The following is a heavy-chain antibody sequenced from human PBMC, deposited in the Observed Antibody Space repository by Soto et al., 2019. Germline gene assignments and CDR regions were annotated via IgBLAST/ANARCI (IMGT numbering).Heavy chain of an antibody. J-gene: IGHJ4*02. D-gene: IGHD6-19*01. CDR1: GGSISSSSYY. CDR3: ARDRVAVSGNFDY. V-gene: IGHV4-39*07. CDR2: IYYNGIT. Sequence: SETLSLTCTVSGGSISSSSYYWGWIRQPPGKGLEWIGYIYYNGITYYNPSLKSRLTISLDTSQNRFSLRLPSVTAADTAVDYCARDRVAVSGNFDYWGQGTLVTVS.